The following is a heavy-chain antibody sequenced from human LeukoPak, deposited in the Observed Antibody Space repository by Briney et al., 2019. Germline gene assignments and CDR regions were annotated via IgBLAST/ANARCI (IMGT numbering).Heavy chain of an antibody. CDR2: ISAYNGNT. V-gene: IGHV1-18*01. J-gene: IGHJ3*02. CDR1: GYTFTSYG. CDR3: ARDSAGDRDYDILTGYLKGAFDI. Sequence: ASVKVSCKASGYTFTSYGISWVRQAPGQGLEWMGWISAYNGNTNYAQKLQGRVTMTTDTSTSTAYMELRSLRSDDTAVYYCARDSAGDRDYDILTGYLKGAFDIWGQGTMVTVSS. D-gene: IGHD3-9*01.